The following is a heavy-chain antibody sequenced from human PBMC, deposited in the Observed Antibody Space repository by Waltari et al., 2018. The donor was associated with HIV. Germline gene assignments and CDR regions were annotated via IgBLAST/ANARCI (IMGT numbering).Heavy chain of an antibody. Sequence: QVQLQESGPGLVKPSQTLSLTCTVSGGSISSGGYYWSWIRQHPGKGLEWIGYIYYSGSTDYNPSLKSRVTISVDTSKNQFSLKLSSVTAADTAVYYCASTHCSSTSCYADWYFDLWGRGTLVTVSS. J-gene: IGHJ2*01. V-gene: IGHV4-31*03. CDR3: ASTHCSSTSCYADWYFDL. CDR1: GGSISSGGYY. CDR2: IYYSGST. D-gene: IGHD2-2*01.